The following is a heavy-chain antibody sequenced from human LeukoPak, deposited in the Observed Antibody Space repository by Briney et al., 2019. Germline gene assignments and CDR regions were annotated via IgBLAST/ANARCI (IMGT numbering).Heavy chain of an antibody. CDR3: AKVDSSGWYVGPYFDY. CDR2: ISGSGGST. CDR1: GFTFSSYA. Sequence: GGSLRLSCAASGFTFSSYAMSWVRQAPGKGLEWVSAISGSGGSTYYADSVKGRFTISRDNSKNTLYLQMNSQRAEDTAVYYCAKVDSSGWYVGPYFDYWGQGTLVTVSS. J-gene: IGHJ4*02. D-gene: IGHD6-19*01. V-gene: IGHV3-23*01.